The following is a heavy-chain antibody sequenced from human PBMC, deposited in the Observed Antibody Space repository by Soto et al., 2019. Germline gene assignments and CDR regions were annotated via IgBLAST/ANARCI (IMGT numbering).Heavy chain of an antibody. V-gene: IGHV4-39*01. Sequence: PSETLSLTCSVSGVSISGSSYYWGWIRQPPGKGLEWIGSIYYSGQTYYNPSLKSRVTISVDRSKNQFPPNLTSVTATDTAFYYCARHGSSWGQGTLVTVSS. CDR3: ARHGSS. J-gene: IGHJ5*02. CDR1: GVSISGSSYY. CDR2: IYYSGQT.